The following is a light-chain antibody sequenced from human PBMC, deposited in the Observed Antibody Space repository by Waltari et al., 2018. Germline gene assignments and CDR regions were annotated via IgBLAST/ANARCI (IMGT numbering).Light chain of an antibody. CDR2: GAS. CDR3: LQYNNWPYT. CDR1: QHIGTS. J-gene: IGKJ2*01. V-gene: IGKV3-15*01. Sequence: EIEMTQSPASLSVSPGETAILTCRARQHIGTSLSWFQLRPGRAPRHLIYGASTRATGIPARFSASGSGTEFSLTISSLQSDDFAVYYCLQYNNWPYTFGQGTRLEIK.